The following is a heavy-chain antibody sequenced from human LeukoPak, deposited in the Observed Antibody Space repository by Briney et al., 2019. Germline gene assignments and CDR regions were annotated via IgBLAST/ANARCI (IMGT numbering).Heavy chain of an antibody. CDR2: INHSGST. J-gene: IGHJ5*02. V-gene: IGHV4-34*01. D-gene: IGHD2-15*01. CDR1: GGSFSGYY. CDR3: ASNPIVVVVAATPGWFDP. Sequence: SETLSLTXAVYGGSFSGYYWSWISQPPGKGLEWIGEINHSGSTNYNPSLKSRVTISVDTSKNQFSLKLSSVTAADTAVYYCASNPIVVVVAATPGWFDPWGQGTLVTVSS.